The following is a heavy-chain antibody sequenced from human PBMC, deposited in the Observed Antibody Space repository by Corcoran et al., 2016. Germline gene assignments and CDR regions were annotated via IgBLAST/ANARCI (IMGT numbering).Heavy chain of an antibody. D-gene: IGHD3-22*01. CDR3: ASYYSDSSGYFPYFDY. CDR2: ISVDGSGT. V-gene: IGHV3-74*01. CDR1: GLTFSSYW. J-gene: IGHJ4*02. Sequence: EVQLVESGGGLVQPGGSLRLSCAVSGLTFSSYWMHWVRQAPGKGLVWVSRISVDGSGTTYADSVRGRFTVSRDNAKNTWYLQMNSLRAEDTAVEYCASYYSDSSGYFPYFDYWGQGTLVTVSS.